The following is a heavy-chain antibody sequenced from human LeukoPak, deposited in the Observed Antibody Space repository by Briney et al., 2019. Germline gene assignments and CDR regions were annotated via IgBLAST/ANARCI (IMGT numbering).Heavy chain of an antibody. CDR2: FYSSGST. J-gene: IGHJ4*02. D-gene: IGHD4-17*01. CDR3: ARRVTTKGCFDY. Sequence: SETLSLTCTVSGGSISSSSYYWGWIRQPPGKRLEWIGSFYSSGSTYYNPSLKSRVTVSVDTSKNQFSLKVSSVTAADTAVYYCARRVTTKGCFDYWGQGTLVTVSS. CDR1: GGSISSSSYY. V-gene: IGHV4-39*07.